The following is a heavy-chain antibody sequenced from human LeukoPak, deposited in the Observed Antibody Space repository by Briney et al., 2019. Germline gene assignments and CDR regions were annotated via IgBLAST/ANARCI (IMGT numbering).Heavy chain of an antibody. D-gene: IGHD3-10*01. V-gene: IGHV3-74*01. CDR1: GFTFSTYW. CDR2: IHSDASRT. CDR3: ARGNYHGMDV. Sequence: GGSLRLSCAASGFTFSTYWMHWVRPAPGKGLVWVSSIHSDASRTSHADSVKGRFTISRDNDKNTLYLQLNSLRAEDTAVYYCARGNYHGMDVWGQGTAVTVS. J-gene: IGHJ6*02.